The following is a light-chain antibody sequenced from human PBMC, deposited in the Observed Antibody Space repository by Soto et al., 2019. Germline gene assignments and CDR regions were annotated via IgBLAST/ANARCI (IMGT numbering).Light chain of an antibody. V-gene: IGKV3-15*01. CDR2: GVS. CDR1: QSVSYY. CDR3: QQYYNWPAT. J-gene: IGKJ1*01. Sequence: EIVLTQSPGTLSLSPGERATLSGMASQSVSYYLAWYQQKPGQAPRLLIYGVSTRATGVPARFTGSGSGTEFTLTISSLQSEDFAVYYCQQYYNWPATFGQGTKVDIK.